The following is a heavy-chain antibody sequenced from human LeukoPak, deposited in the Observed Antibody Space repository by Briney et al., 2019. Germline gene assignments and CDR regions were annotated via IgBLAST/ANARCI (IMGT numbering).Heavy chain of an antibody. CDR1: GDSITSDGYF. CDR3: ARHKREIAVAGLNAFDI. V-gene: IGHV4-39*01. Sequence: PSETLSLTCSVSGDSITSDGYFWGWIRQPPGKGLEWIAIINYSGQTFYNPSLLSRVATSVDTSKNQFSLKLSSVTAADTAVYYCARHKREIAVAGLNAFDIWGQGTMVTVSS. CDR2: INYSGQT. J-gene: IGHJ3*02. D-gene: IGHD6-19*01.